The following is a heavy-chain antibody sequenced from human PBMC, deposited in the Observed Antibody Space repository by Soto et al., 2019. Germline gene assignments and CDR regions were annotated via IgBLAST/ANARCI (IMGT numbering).Heavy chain of an antibody. CDR1: GAPISKFY. D-gene: IGHD6-19*01. CDR2: IYNGDST. Sequence: QVQLQESGPGLVKPSETMSLTCTASGAPISKFYWNWVRQPPGKGLEWIGHIYNGDSTNYNPSLKRRVTISVDTSKSQLSLKLRSVTAADTAVYYCAQTTGWPGFDYWGQGALVTVSS. CDR3: AQTTGWPGFDY. V-gene: IGHV4-59*01. J-gene: IGHJ4*02.